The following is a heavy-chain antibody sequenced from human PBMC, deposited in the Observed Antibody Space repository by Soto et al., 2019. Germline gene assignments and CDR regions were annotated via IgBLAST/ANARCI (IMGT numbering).Heavy chain of an antibody. V-gene: IGHV1-69*01. J-gene: IGHJ5*02. CDR1: GGTFNSYT. CDR3: ARVPGIVLFPTKRPRGASFVL. Sequence: QVQLVQSGAEVKKPGSSVKVSCKASGGTFNSYTINWVRQAPGQGLEWMGGITPIFGRTNYAQKFQDRVTITEEASTNTAYIELRDLTSDDTAVYYCARVPGIVLFPTKRPRGASFVLGGEGALVAFSS. CDR2: ITPIFGRT. D-gene: IGHD2-8*02.